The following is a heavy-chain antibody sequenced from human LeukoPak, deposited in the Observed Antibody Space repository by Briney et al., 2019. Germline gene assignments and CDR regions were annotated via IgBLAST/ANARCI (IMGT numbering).Heavy chain of an antibody. D-gene: IGHD3-22*01. Sequence: SETLSLTCTVSGGSISSGSYCWSWIRQPAGKGLEWIGRIYTSGSTNYNPSLKSRVTISVDTSKNQFSLKLSSVTAADTAVYYCARASYYYDSSGYPYYYYYMDVWGKGTTVTISS. V-gene: IGHV4-61*02. J-gene: IGHJ6*03. CDR1: GGSISSGSYC. CDR2: IYTSGST. CDR3: ARASYYYDSSGYPYYYYYMDV.